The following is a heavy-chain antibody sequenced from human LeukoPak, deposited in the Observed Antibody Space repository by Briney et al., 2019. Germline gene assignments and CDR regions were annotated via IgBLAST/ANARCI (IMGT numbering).Heavy chain of an antibody. D-gene: IGHD4-11*01. CDR1: GFTFNTYS. CDR2: ISSSSKYI. Sequence: PGGSLRLSCAASGFTFNTYSMNWVRQAPGKGLEWVSSISSSSKYIYCADSVKGRFTISRDNAKNPMYLQINSLRAEDTAVYYCARDREYTDYLHNWFDPWGQGTLVTVSS. CDR3: ARDREYTDYLHNWFDP. J-gene: IGHJ5*02. V-gene: IGHV3-21*01.